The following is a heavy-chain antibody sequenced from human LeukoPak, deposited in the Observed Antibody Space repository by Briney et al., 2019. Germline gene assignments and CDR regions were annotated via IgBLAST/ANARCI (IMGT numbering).Heavy chain of an antibody. Sequence: ASVKVSCKASGYTFTGYYMHWVRQAPGQGLEWMGWISAYNGNANYAQKLQGRVTMTTDTSTSTAYMELRSLRSDDTAVYYCARGNRGSSSVDYWGQGTLVTVSS. CDR2: ISAYNGNA. J-gene: IGHJ4*02. D-gene: IGHD6-6*01. CDR1: GYTFTGYY. V-gene: IGHV1-18*04. CDR3: ARGNRGSSSVDY.